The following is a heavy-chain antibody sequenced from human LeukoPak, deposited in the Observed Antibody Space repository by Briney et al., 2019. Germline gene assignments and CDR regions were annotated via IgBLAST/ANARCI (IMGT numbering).Heavy chain of an antibody. J-gene: IGHJ4*02. CDR2: IRYSGTT. CDR3: ARQLGRGLWTFDF. CDR1: GGSISTGDYY. V-gene: IGHV4-39*01. Sequence: SETLSLTCTVSGGSISTGDYYWGWIRQSPGKGLEWIGSIRYSGTTYYNPSLKSRVTLSVDTSKNQVSLKLSSVTPAADTTVYYCARQLGRGLWTFDFWGQGTLVTVSS. D-gene: IGHD7-27*01.